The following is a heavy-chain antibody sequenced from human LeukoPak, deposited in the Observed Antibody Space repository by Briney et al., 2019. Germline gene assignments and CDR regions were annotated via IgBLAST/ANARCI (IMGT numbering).Heavy chain of an antibody. V-gene: IGHV3-23*01. CDR1: GFTFSSYA. CDR3: AKVYRRWDFDY. D-gene: IGHD2-8*02. CDR2: ISGSGGST. Sequence: RAGGSLRLSCAASGFTFSSYAMSWVRQAPGKGLEWVSAISGSGGSTYYADSVKGRFTISRDNSKNTLYLQMNSLRVEDTAVYYCAKVYRRWDFDYWGQGTLVTVSS. J-gene: IGHJ4*02.